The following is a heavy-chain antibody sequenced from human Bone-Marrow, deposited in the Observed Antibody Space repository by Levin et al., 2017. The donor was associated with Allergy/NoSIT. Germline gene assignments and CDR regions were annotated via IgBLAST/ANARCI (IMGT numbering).Heavy chain of an antibody. CDR1: GGSINNSY. CDR2: IYNSGST. Sequence: SQTLSLTCTVSGGSINNSYCHWLRQPPGKGLEWIGSIYNSGSTYTPSLKSRVTISADTSKNQVFLKLTSVTAADTAMYYCTRESYYDSGAGPRKAFDIWGPGTMVTVSS. D-gene: IGHD3-10*01. CDR3: TRESYYDSGAGPRKAFDI. V-gene: IGHV4-59*01. J-gene: IGHJ3*02.